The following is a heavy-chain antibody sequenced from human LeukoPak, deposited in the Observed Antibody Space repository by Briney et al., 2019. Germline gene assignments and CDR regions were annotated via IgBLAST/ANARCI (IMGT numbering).Heavy chain of an antibody. J-gene: IGHJ6*03. D-gene: IGHD3-10*01. V-gene: IGHV1-69*13. CDR2: IIPIFGTA. Sequence: ASVKVSCKASGGTFSSCAISWVRQAPGQGLEWMGGIIPIFGTANYAQKFQGRVTITADESTSTAYMELSSLRSEDTAVYYCARGADYYGSGSLAYYYYMDVWGKGTTVTVSS. CDR3: ARGADYYGSGSLAYYYYMDV. CDR1: GGTFSSCA.